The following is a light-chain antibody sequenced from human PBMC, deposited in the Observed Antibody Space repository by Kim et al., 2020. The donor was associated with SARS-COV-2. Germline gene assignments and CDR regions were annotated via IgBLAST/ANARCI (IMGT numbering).Light chain of an antibody. Sequence: ETVLTQSPGTLSLSPGERDTLSCRASESVASSYLAWYQQKPGLAPRLVIEAGSNRATGIPDRFSGSGSGTDFTLSINGLEPEDFAVYFCQQYGSTPQTFGQGTKVEIK. CDR2: AGS. CDR3: QQYGSTPQT. V-gene: IGKV3-20*01. J-gene: IGKJ1*01. CDR1: ESVASSY.